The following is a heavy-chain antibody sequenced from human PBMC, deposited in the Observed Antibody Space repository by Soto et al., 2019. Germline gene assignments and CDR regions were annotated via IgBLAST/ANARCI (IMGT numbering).Heavy chain of an antibody. J-gene: IGHJ3*02. D-gene: IGHD6-6*01. V-gene: IGHV4-31*03. Sequence: PSETLSLTCTVSGGSISSGGYYWSWIRQHPGKGLEWIGYIYYSGSTYYNPSLKSRVTISVDTSKNQFSLKLSSVTAADTAVYYCATLAVRKGHDAFDIWGQGTMVTVSS. CDR3: ATLAVRKGHDAFDI. CDR1: GGSISSGGYY. CDR2: IYYSGST.